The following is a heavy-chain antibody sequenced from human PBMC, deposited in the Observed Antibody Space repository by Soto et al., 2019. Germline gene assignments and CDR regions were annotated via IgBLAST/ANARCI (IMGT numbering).Heavy chain of an antibody. CDR1: GFSLTTSGVG. Sequence: QITLNESGPTVVRPTQTLTLTCRFSGFSLTTSGVGVGWIRQSPGKAPEWLALLYWADDKRYSASLKSRLAITKDTSKNQVVLTVSDLDPTDTATYYCANRVLRTVFGLVTTTAIYFDFWGQGTPVAVAS. CDR3: ANRVLRTVFGLVTTTAIYFDF. J-gene: IGHJ4*02. V-gene: IGHV2-5*02. D-gene: IGHD3-3*01. CDR2: LYWADDK.